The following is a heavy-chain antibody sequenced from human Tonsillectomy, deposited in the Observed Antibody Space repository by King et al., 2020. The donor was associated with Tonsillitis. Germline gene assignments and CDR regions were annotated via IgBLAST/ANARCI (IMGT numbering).Heavy chain of an antibody. CDR1: GGSISSYY. J-gene: IGHJ3*02. V-gene: IGHV4-59*01. CDR2: IYYSGST. CDR3: ARDLGNVVLPARFLCRHAFDI. Sequence: QLQESGPGLVKPSETLSLTCTVSGGSISSYYWSSIRQPPGKGLEWIGYIYYSGSTNYNPSLKSRVTISLDTSKNQFSLKLSSVTAADTAVYFCARDLGNVVLPARFLCRHAFDIWGQGPMVTVSS. D-gene: IGHD2-2*01.